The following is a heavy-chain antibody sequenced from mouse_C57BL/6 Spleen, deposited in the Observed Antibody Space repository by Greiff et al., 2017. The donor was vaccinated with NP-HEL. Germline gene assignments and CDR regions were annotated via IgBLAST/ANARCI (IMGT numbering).Heavy chain of an antibody. CDR2: IYPGGGYT. Sequence: QVQLKQSGAELVRPGTSVKMSCKASGYTFTNYWIGWAKQRPGHGLEWIGDIYPGGGYTNYNEKFKGKATLTADKSSSTAYMQFSSLTSEDSAIYYCARRIVLRSFDYWGQGTTRTVSA. D-gene: IGHD1-1*01. CDR1: GYTFTNYW. J-gene: IGHJ2*01. V-gene: IGHV1-63*01. CDR3: ARRIVLRSFDY.